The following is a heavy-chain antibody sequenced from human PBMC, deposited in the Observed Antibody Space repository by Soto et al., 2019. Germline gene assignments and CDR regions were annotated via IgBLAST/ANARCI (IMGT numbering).Heavy chain of an antibody. J-gene: IGHJ6*03. V-gene: IGHV4-39*01. Sequence: SETLSLTCTVSGGSISSSSYYWGWIRQPPGKGLEWIGSIYYSGSTYYNPSLKSRVTISVDTSKNQFSLKLSSVTAADTAVYYCARKRLFWGALYDYMYFWGRGTTDTVS. CDR1: GGSISSSSYY. D-gene: IGHD3-16*01. CDR2: IYYSGST. CDR3: ARKRLFWGALYDYMYF.